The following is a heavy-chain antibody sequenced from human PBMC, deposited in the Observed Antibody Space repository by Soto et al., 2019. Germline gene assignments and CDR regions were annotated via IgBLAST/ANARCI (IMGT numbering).Heavy chain of an antibody. CDR1: GFTFSSYP. CDR2: ISGSGGSGGST. D-gene: IGHD5-12*01. J-gene: IGHJ4*02. CDR3: AKSLVGTYESFDY. Sequence: EVQLLESGGGLVQPGGSLRLSCAASGFTFSSYPLSWVRQAQGKGLEWVSVISGSGGSGGSTYYADSVKGRFTISRDSSKNTLYLQMNSLTAEDTALYYCAKSLVGTYESFDYWGQGTLVTVSS. V-gene: IGHV3-23*01.